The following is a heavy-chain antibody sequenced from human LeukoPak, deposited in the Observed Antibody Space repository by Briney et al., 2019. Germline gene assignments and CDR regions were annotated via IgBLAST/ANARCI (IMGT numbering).Heavy chain of an antibody. CDR2: IYHSGST. J-gene: IGHJ6*03. D-gene: IGHD6-6*01. CDR3: ANAYSSSSSYYYYYYMDV. Sequence: SETLSLTCTVSGYSISSGYYWGWIRQPPGKGLEWIGSIYHSGSTYYNPSLKSRVTISVDTSKNQFSLKLSSVTAADTAVYYCANAYSSSSSYYYYYYMDVWGKGTTVTVSS. CDR1: GYSISSGYY. V-gene: IGHV4-38-2*02.